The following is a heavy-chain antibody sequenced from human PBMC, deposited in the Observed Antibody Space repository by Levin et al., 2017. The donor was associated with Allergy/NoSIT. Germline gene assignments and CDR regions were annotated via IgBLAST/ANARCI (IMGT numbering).Heavy chain of an antibody. CDR1: GYTFTSYG. D-gene: IGHD6-19*01. CDR2: ISAYNGNT. CDR3: ARDSDSSGWTDAFDI. V-gene: IGHV1-18*01. Sequence: GESLKISCKASGYTFTSYGISWVRQAPGQGLEWMGWISAYNGNTNYAQKLQGRVTMTTDTSTSTAYMELRSLRSDDTAVYYCARDSDSSGWTDAFDIWGQGTMVTVSS. J-gene: IGHJ3*02.